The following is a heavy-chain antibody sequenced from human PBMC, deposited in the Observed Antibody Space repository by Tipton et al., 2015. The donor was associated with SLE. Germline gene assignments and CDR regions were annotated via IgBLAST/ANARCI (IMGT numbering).Heavy chain of an antibody. V-gene: IGHV4-59*01. CDR1: GGSISNYY. Sequence: TLSLTCTVSGGSISNYYWSWIRQPPGKGLEWIGYMYDSGSTTYNPSLKSRVTISVDASKNQFSLDLSSVTAADTAVYYCARASTPNSYDCSVFYLSFYFDYWGQGTQVTVSS. J-gene: IGHJ4*02. D-gene: IGHD3-22*01. CDR2: MYDSGST. CDR3: ARASTPNSYDCSVFYLSFYFDY.